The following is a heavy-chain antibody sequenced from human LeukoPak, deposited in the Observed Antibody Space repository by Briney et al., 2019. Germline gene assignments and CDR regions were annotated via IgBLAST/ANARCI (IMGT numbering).Heavy chain of an antibody. V-gene: IGHV5-51*01. D-gene: IGHD6-6*01. CDR2: IYPDDSDT. J-gene: IGHJ4*02. CDR1: GYTFTNYW. CDR3: ARREYSSSSFHFDS. Sequence: GESLKISCKTSGYTFTNYWIGWVRQMPGKGLKWMGIIYPDDSDTRYSPSFQRQVTISADKSVNTAYLQWSSLKASDTAIYFCARREYSSSSFHFDSWGQGTRVIVSS.